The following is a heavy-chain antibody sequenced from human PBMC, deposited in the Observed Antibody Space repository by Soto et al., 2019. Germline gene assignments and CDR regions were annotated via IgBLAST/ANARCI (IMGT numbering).Heavy chain of an antibody. Sequence: VQLLESGGGLVQPGGSLRLSCAASGFTFRSYGMSWVRQAPGKGLEWVSGISESGSSTTYADSVKGRFTITRDNFNNTQLPQKNTLRDEDTAIYYCAKRELDDIWGQGTLVTVSS. J-gene: IGHJ4*02. CDR1: GFTFRSYG. CDR2: ISESGSST. D-gene: IGHD1-7*01. V-gene: IGHV3-23*01. CDR3: AKRELDDI.